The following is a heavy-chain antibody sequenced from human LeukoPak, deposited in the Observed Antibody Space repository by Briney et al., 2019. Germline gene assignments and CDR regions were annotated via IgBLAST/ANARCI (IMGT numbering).Heavy chain of an antibody. D-gene: IGHD3-22*01. J-gene: IGHJ4*03. CDR2: IYSTGDT. V-gene: IGHV4-59*01. CDR3: ARGSRVYDRSGFHTWHDY. CDR1: GASINNYY. Sequence: SETLSLTCTVSGASINNYYWSWVRQPPLKVLEWIGYIYSTGDTSYNPSLESRVSISMDTSKNHFSLEITSVTAADTAVYYCARGSRVYDRSGFHTWHDYWGHGTLVTVSS.